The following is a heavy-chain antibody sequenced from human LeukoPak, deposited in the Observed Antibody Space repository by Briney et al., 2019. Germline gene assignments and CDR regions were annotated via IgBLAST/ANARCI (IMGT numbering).Heavy chain of an antibody. CDR1: GGTFSSYA. J-gene: IGHJ4*02. D-gene: IGHD5-18*01. CDR2: IIPIFGTA. Sequence: ASVKVSCKASGGTFSSYAISWVRQAPGQGLEWMGGIIPIFGTANYAQKFQGRVTITTDESTSTAYMELSSLRSEDTAVYYCARSNVDTAMVQYYFDYWGQGTLVTVSS. CDR3: ARSNVDTAMVQYYFDY. V-gene: IGHV1-69*05.